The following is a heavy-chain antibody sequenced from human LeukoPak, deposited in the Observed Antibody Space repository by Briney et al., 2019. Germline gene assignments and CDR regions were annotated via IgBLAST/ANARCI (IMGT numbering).Heavy chain of an antibody. Sequence: GGSLRLSCAASGFTFSSYAMSWVRQAPGKGLEWVSAISGSGGSTYHADSVKGRFTISRDNSKNTLYLQMNSLRAEGTAVYYCAKARRLLWFGEFLYYFDYWGQGTLVTVSS. CDR3: AKARRLLWFGEFLYYFDY. CDR1: GFTFSSYA. D-gene: IGHD3-10*01. J-gene: IGHJ4*02. V-gene: IGHV3-23*01. CDR2: ISGSGGST.